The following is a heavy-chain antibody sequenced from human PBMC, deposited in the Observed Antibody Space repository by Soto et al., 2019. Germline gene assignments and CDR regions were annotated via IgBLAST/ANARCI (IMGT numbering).Heavy chain of an antibody. V-gene: IGHV4-30-2*01. D-gene: IGHD3-3*01. Sequence: PSETLSLTCAVSGGSISSGGYSWSWIRQPPGKGLEWIGYIYHSGSTYYNPSLKSRVTISVDRSKNQFSLKLSSVTAADTAVYYCARSGSAFDYWGQGTLVTVSS. CDR2: IYHSGST. J-gene: IGHJ4*02. CDR1: GGSISSGGYS. CDR3: ARSGSAFDY.